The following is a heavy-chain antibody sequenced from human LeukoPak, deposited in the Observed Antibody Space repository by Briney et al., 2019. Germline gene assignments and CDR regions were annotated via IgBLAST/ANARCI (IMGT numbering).Heavy chain of an antibody. J-gene: IGHJ4*02. D-gene: IGHD2-2*02. CDR3: ARVENTAAISLFDY. V-gene: IGHV4-30-4*08. CDR1: GGSISSGDYY. CDR2: IYYSGST. Sequence: SQTLSLTCTVSGGSISSGDYYWSWIRQPPGKGLEWIGYIYYSGSTYYNPSLKSRVTISVDTSKNQFSLKLSSVTAADTAVYYCARVENTAAISLFDYWGQGTLVTVSS.